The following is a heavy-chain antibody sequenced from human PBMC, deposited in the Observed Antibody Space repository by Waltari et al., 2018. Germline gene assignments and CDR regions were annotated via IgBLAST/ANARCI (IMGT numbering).Heavy chain of an antibody. CDR3: ARGLSIRAMTMVVTIDY. CDR2: IKQEGIEK. D-gene: IGHD4-17*01. V-gene: IGHV3-7*01. J-gene: IGHJ4*02. CDR1: GFTFSTYW. Sequence: EVQLVESGGGLVQPGGSLRLSCAASGFTFSTYWMTWVRQAPGNGLEWVASIKQEGIEKYYVDSVKGRFTISRDNAKNSLYLQMNSLRDEDTAVYYCARGLSIRAMTMVVTIDYWGQGTLVTVSS.